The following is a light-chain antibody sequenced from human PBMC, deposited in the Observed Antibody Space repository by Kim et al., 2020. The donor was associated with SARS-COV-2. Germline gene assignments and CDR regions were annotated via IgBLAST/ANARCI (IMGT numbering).Light chain of an antibody. J-gene: IGKJ1*01. CDR1: QDIANS. CDR3: PKYNSAPWT. Sequence: DIQMTQSPSSLSASVGDRVTITCRASQDIANSLAWYQQKPGKVPQVLIYAASTLQSGVPSRFSGSGSGTEFTLTIGSLQTEDVATYHCPKYNSAPWTFGPGTKVDIK. V-gene: IGKV1-27*01. CDR2: AAS.